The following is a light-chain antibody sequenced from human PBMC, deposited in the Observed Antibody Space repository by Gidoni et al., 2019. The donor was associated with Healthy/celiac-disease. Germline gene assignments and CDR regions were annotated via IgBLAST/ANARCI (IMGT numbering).Light chain of an antibody. V-gene: IGKV1-39*01. CDR3: QQSYSTLGT. Sequence: DIQMTQSPSSLSASVGDRVTITCRSSQSISSYLNCYQQKPGKAPKLLIYAASSLQSGVPSRFSGSGSETDFTLTISRLQPEDFATYYCQQSYSTLGTFGQGTKVEIK. J-gene: IGKJ1*01. CDR1: QSISSY. CDR2: AAS.